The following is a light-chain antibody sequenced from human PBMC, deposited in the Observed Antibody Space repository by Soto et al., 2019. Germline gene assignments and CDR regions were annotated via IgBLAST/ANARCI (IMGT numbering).Light chain of an antibody. CDR1: QSVSSSH. V-gene: IGKV3-20*01. CDR3: QQYGSSRT. J-gene: IGKJ4*01. CDR2: GAS. Sequence: EIVLTQSPGTLSVSPGERATLSCRASQSVSSSHLAWYQQKPGLAPRLLIYGASIRATGIPDRFSGSGSGTDFTLTITRLEPEDFAVYYCQQYGSSRTFGGGTKVEIK.